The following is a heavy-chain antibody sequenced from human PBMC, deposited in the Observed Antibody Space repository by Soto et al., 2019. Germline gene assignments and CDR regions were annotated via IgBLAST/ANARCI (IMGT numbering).Heavy chain of an antibody. Sequence: GESLKISCKGSGYSFTSYWIAWVRQMPGKGLEWMAIINPGDSETKYSPSFQGQVTISADKSINTAYLQWSSLKASDTAMYYCARHATYYDTLSGYYFDYWGQGTQVTVSS. CDR3: ARHATYYDTLSGYYFDY. D-gene: IGHD3-9*01. CDR2: INPGDSET. V-gene: IGHV5-51*01. CDR1: GYSFTSYW. J-gene: IGHJ4*02.